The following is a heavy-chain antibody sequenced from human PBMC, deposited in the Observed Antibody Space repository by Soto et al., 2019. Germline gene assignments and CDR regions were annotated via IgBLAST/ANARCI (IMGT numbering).Heavy chain of an antibody. J-gene: IGHJ4*02. D-gene: IGHD6-13*01. V-gene: IGHV1-69*05. CDR3: ASVAAAGTALDY. Sequence: GASVKGSCKASGGTFSSYAISWVRQAPGQGLEWMGWISPNFGTTNYAQKLQGRVTMTTDKSTSTAYMELRSLRSDDTAVYYCASVAAAGTALDYWGQGTLVTAPQ. CDR2: ISPNFGTT. CDR1: GGTFSSYA.